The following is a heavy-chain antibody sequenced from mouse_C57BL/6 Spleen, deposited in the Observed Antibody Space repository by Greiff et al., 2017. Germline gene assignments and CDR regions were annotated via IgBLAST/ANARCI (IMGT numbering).Heavy chain of an antibody. V-gene: IGHV1-52*01. CDR3: ARSRGYDFPWFAY. D-gene: IGHD2-2*01. CDR2: IDPSDSET. J-gene: IGHJ3*01. CDR1: GYTFTSYW. Sequence: QVQLQQPGAELVRPGSSVKLSCKASGYTFTSYWMHWVKQRPIQGLEWIGNIDPSDSETHYNQKFKDKATLTVDKSSSTAYMQRSSLTSEDSAVYYCARSRGYDFPWFAYWGQGTLVTVSA.